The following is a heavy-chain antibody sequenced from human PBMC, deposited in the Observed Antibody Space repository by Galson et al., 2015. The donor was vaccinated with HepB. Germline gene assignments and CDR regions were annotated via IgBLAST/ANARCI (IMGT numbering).Heavy chain of an antibody. J-gene: IGHJ3*02. CDR2: SGIT. D-gene: IGHD2-21*01. CDR1: GDSISSSSYY. V-gene: IGHV4-39*01. Sequence: SETLSLTCTVSGDSISSSSYYWGWIRQPPGKGLEWIGSSGITYYNPSLKSRVTISVDTSKNQFSLKLTSVTAADTAVYYCARHILLHAFDIWGQGTMVTVSS. CDR3: ARHILLHAFDI.